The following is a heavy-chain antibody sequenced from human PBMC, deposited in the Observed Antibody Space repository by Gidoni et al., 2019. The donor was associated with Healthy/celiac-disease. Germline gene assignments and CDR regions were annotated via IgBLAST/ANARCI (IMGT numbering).Heavy chain of an antibody. CDR2: INPNSGGT. Sequence: QVQLVQSGAEVKKPGASVKVSCKASGYTFTVYYMHWVRQAPGQGLEWMGWINPNSGGTNYAQKFQGRVTMTRDTSISTAYMELSRLRSDDTAVYYCARDSQGTFGGVIQFDYWGQGTLVTVSS. J-gene: IGHJ4*02. CDR1: GYTFTVYY. V-gene: IGHV1-2*02. D-gene: IGHD3-16*02. CDR3: ARDSQGTFGGVIQFDY.